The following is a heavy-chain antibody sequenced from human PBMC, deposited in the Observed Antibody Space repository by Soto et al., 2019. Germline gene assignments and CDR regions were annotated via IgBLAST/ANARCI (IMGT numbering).Heavy chain of an antibody. J-gene: IGHJ6*02. V-gene: IGHV3-74*01. Sequence: GGSLRLSCAVSGFTFSSYWMHWVRQAPGKGLVWVSRINSDGSSTSYADSVKGRFTISRDNAKNTLYLQMNSLRAEDTAVYYCARVVNGDSSSWGLMDYYYGMDVWGQGTTVTVSS. CDR2: INSDGSST. CDR1: GFTFSSYW. D-gene: IGHD6-13*01. CDR3: ARVVNGDSSSWGLMDYYYGMDV.